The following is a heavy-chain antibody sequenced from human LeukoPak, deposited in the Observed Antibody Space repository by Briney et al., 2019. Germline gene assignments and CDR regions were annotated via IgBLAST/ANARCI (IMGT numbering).Heavy chain of an antibody. CDR2: ISDSGDTV. CDR3: ARDLWGGATPSDH. V-gene: IGHV3-48*03. CDR1: GFSFRNFG. D-gene: IGHD3-16*01. J-gene: IGHJ4*02. Sequence: PGGSLRLSCAASGFSFRNFGMNWVRQAPGKGLEYVAYISDSGDTVYYADSVKGRFTVSRDNAKSSLYLQMSSLRADDTGVYYCARDLWGGATPSDHWGQGTLVTASS.